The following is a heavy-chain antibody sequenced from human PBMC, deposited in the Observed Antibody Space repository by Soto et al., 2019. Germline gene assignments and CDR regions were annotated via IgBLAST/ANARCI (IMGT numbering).Heavy chain of an antibody. CDR1: GGSISSYD. D-gene: IGHD5-18*01. Sequence: SGTLSLTCTVPGGSISSYDWSWIRQPPGKGLEWIGYIYYSGSTNYNPSLKSRVTISVDTSKNQFSLKLSSVTAADTAVYYCARAEESFSYGYLGWLDSSCQATLLTGSS. CDR2: IYYSGST. J-gene: IGHJ5*01. CDR3: ARAEESFSYGYLGWLDS. V-gene: IGHV4-59*01.